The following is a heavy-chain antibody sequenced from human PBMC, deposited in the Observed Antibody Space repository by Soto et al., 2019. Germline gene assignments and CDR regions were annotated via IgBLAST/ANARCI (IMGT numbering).Heavy chain of an antibody. CDR3: ARAGYYDYLWGSYRQFDY. CDR1: GGTFSSYA. V-gene: IGHV1-69*06. Sequence: SVKVSCKASGGTFSSYAISWVRQAPGQGLEWMGWIIPTFGTANYAQKFQGRVTITADKSTSTAYMELSSLRSEDTAVYYCARAGYYDYLWGSYRQFDYWGQGTLVTVSS. J-gene: IGHJ4*02. CDR2: IIPTFGTA. D-gene: IGHD3-16*02.